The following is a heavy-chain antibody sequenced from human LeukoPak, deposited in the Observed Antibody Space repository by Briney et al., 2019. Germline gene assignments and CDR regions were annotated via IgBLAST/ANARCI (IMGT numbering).Heavy chain of an antibody. CDR1: GFTFSSYG. V-gene: IGHV3-23*01. CDR3: AKSHTSSYEEN. D-gene: IGHD2-2*01. CDR2: ISGSGGNT. J-gene: IGHJ4*02. Sequence: GGSLRLSCAASGFTFSSYGMSWVRQAPGKGLEWVSAISGSGGNTYYADSVKGRFTISRDNSKNTPYLQMNSLRAEDTAVYYCAKSHTSSYEENWGQGTLVTVSS.